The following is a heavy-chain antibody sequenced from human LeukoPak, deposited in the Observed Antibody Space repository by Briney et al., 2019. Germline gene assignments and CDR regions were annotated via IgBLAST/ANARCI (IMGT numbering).Heavy chain of an antibody. Sequence: KVSCKASGYTFTGYYMHWVRQASGKGLEWVGRIRSKANSYATAYAASVKGRFTISRDDSKNTAYLQMNSLKTEDTAVYYCTTRRPDAFDIWGQGTMVTVSS. CDR1: GYTFTGYY. V-gene: IGHV3-73*01. J-gene: IGHJ3*02. CDR2: IRSKANSYAT. CDR3: TTRRPDAFDI.